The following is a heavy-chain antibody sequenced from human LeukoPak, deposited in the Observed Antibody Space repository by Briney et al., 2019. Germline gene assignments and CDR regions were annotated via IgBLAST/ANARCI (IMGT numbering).Heavy chain of an antibody. CDR3: ASVLWLGRIFFDY. CDR1: GFNFGDYF. V-gene: IGHV3-11*01. CDR2: INGPSDNI. Sequence: GGSLRLSCAASGFNFGDYFMSWIRQAPGKGLEWVAFINGPSDNIRYADSVEGRFTISRDNAKNSLYLQMNSLRAEDTAVYYCASVLWLGRIFFDYWGQGTLVTVSS. J-gene: IGHJ4*02. D-gene: IGHD3-10*01.